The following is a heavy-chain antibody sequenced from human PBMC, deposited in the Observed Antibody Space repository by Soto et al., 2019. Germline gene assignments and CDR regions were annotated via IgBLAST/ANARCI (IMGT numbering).Heavy chain of an antibody. CDR1: GGSFSGYY. CDR3: ASGYSGYDLDY. J-gene: IGHJ4*02. Sequence: QVQLQQWGAGLLKPSETLSLTCAVYGGSFSGYYWSWIRQPPGKGLEWIGEINHSGSTNYNPSLKSRVNISVDTSKNQFSLKLSSVTAADTAVYYCASGYSGYDLDYWGQGTLVTVSS. V-gene: IGHV4-34*01. CDR2: INHSGST. D-gene: IGHD5-12*01.